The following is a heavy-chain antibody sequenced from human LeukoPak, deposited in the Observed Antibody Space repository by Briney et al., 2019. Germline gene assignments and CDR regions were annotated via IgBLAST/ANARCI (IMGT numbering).Heavy chain of an antibody. Sequence: PSETLSLTCAVSGGSISSSNWWSWVRQPPGKGLAWIGEIYHSGSTTYNPSLKSRVTISVDKSKNQFSLKLSSVTVADTAVYYCASVYSGYDVGLDYWGQGTPVTVSS. CDR1: GGSISSSNW. J-gene: IGHJ4*02. CDR3: ASVYSGYDVGLDY. CDR2: IYHSGST. V-gene: IGHV4-4*02. D-gene: IGHD5-12*01.